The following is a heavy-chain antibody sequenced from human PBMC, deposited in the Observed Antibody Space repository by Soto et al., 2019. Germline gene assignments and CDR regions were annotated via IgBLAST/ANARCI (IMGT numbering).Heavy chain of an antibody. V-gene: IGHV4-30-4*01. J-gene: IGHJ6*02. CDR2: IYYSGST. Sequence: SETLSLTCTVSGGSISSGDYYWSWIRQPPGKGLEWIGYIYYSGSTYYNPSLKSRVTISVDTSKNQFSLKLSSVTAADTAVYYCAREMYDFKGMDVWDQGTTVTVSS. CDR3: AREMYDFKGMDV. CDR1: GGSISSGDYY. D-gene: IGHD3-3*01.